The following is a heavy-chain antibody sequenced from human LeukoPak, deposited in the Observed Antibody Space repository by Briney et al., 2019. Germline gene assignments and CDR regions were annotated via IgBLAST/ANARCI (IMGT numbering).Heavy chain of an antibody. CDR3: ARIGRVGGYYFDY. CDR1: GGSISSSNW. D-gene: IGHD3-16*01. CDR2: IYHSGST. Sequence: SETLSPTCAVSGGSISSSNWWSWVRQPPGKGLEWIGEIYHSGSTNYNPSLKSRVTISVDKSKNQFSLKLSSVTAADTAVYYCARIGRVGGYYFDYWGQGTLVTVSP. J-gene: IGHJ4*02. V-gene: IGHV4-4*02.